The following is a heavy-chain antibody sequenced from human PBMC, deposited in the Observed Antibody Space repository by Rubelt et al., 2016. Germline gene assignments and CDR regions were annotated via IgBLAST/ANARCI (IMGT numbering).Heavy chain of an antibody. J-gene: IGHJ4*02. V-gene: IGHV1-2*04. CDR3: AREFPDF. CDR1: GYTFTDYF. CDR2: IHPKSGGT. Sequence: QVRLVQSVGEVKTPGASVKVSCRASGYTFTDYFIHWVRQAPGQGLEWVGRIHPKSGGTNYAQRFQGWVTMTSDWSITTTYMDMSSLRADDTAVYYCAREFPDFWGQGTLVTVSS.